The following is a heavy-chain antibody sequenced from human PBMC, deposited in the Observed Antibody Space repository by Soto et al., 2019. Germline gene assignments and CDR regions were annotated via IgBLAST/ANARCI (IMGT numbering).Heavy chain of an antibody. Sequence: PGGSLRLSCAASGFTVSSNYMSWVRQAPGKGLEWVSVIYSGGSTYYADSVKGRFTISRDNSKNTLYLQMNSLRAEDMAVYYCASRGGYYYYGMDVWGQGTTVTVSS. CDR2: IYSGGST. CDR1: GFTVSSNY. V-gene: IGHV3-53*01. CDR3: ASRGGYYYYGMDV. J-gene: IGHJ6*02. D-gene: IGHD3-10*01.